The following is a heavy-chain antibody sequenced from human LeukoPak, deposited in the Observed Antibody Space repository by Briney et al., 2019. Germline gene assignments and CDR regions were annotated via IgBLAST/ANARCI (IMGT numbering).Heavy chain of an antibody. CDR3: ARAGLGGYSGYDVDY. V-gene: IGHV1-69*13. D-gene: IGHD5-12*01. CDR2: IIPIFGTA. Sequence: ASVKVSCKASGGTFSSYAISWVRQAPGQGLEWMGGIIPIFGTANYAQKFPGRVTITADESTSTAYMELSSLRSEDTAVYYCARAGLGGYSGYDVDYWGQGTLVTVSS. J-gene: IGHJ4*02. CDR1: GGTFSSYA.